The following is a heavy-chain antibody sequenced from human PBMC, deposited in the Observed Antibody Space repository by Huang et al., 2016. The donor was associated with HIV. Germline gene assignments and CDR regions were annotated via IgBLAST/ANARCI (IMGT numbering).Heavy chain of an antibody. CDR3: ARESCSGGTCYLFDF. J-gene: IGHJ4*02. D-gene: IGHD2-15*01. V-gene: IGHV3-11*06. Sequence: DSVKGRFTISRDNARNSLYLQLKGLRVEDTAVYYCARESCSGGTCYLFDFWGQGVLVTVSS.